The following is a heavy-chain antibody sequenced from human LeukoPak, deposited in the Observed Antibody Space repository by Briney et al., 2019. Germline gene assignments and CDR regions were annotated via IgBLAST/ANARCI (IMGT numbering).Heavy chain of an antibody. Sequence: GGSLRLSCAASGFTFSSYGMHWVRQAPGKGLEWVAAISYDGSNKYYADSVKGRFTISRDNSKNTLYLQMNSLRAEDTAVYYCAKVQDYYGSGVGFDYWGQGTLVTVSS. J-gene: IGHJ4*02. CDR1: GFTFSSYG. CDR3: AKVQDYYGSGVGFDY. V-gene: IGHV3-30*18. CDR2: ISYDGSNK. D-gene: IGHD3-10*01.